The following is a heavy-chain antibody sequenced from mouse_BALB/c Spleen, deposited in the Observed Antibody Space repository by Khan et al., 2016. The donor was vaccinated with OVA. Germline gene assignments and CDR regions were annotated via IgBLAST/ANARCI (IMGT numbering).Heavy chain of an antibody. D-gene: IGHD1-2*01. CDR1: GYTFTDYY. V-gene: IGHV1-77*01. CDR2: ISPGSGDI. Sequence: QVQLKQSGAELARPGASVKLSCKASGYTFTDYYINWMKQRTGQGLEWIGEISPGSGDIYYNEKFNGKATLTADKSSSTAYMQLSSLTSEASAVYFCSRMNYFGYTFAYWGQVTLVTVSA. J-gene: IGHJ3*01. CDR3: SRMNYFGYTFAY.